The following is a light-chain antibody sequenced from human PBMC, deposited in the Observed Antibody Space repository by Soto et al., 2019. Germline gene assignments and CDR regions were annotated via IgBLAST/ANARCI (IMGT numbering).Light chain of an antibody. CDR2: EVS. V-gene: IGLV2-14*01. CDR3: SSYTATTRM. CDR1: SSDVDDFNS. J-gene: IGLJ3*02. Sequence: QPVLTQPASVSGSPGQSITISCTGISSDVDDFNSVSWYQQHPGKVPKLIIYEVSNRPLGVSNRFSGSKSGNTASLTISGLQTGDEADYYCSSYTATTRMFGGGTKLTVL.